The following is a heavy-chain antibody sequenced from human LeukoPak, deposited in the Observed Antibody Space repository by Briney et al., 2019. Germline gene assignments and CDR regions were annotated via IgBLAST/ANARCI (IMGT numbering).Heavy chain of an antibody. CDR3: ARPSGYDWRDYFDY. J-gene: IGHJ4*02. V-gene: IGHV1-18*04. CDR2: ISAYNGNT. D-gene: IGHD5-12*01. Sequence: ASVEVSCKASGYTFTSYGISWVRQAPGQGLEWMGWISAYNGNTNYAQKLQGRVTMTTDTSTSTAYMELRSLRSDDTAVYYCARPSGYDWRDYFDYWGQGTLVTVSS. CDR1: GYTFTSYG.